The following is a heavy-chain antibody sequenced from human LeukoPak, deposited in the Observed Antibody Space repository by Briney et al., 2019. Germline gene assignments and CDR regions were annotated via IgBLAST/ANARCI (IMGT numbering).Heavy chain of an antibody. CDR2: IHPRDGST. J-gene: IGHJ4*02. CDR1: GYSFTSNY. CDR3: ARDQEAFDY. Sequence: ASVMVSCKASGYSFTSNYIHWVRQAPGQGLEWMGMIHPRDGSTSYAQKFQGRVTVTRDTSTSAVHMELSGLRSEDTAVYYCARDQEAFDYWGQGTLVTVSS. V-gene: IGHV1-46*01.